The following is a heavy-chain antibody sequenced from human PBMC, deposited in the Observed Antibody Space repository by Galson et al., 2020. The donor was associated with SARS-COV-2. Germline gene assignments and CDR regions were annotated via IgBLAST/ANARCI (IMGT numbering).Heavy chain of an antibody. Sequence: ASETLSLTCTVSGGSISSGGYYWSWLRQHPGKGLEWIGYIYYSGSTYYNPSLKSRVTISVDTSKNQFSLKLSSVTAADTAVYYCARAGAIWFGLIQSFDYWGQGTLVTVSS. CDR1: GGSISSGGYY. J-gene: IGHJ4*02. D-gene: IGHD3-10*01. V-gene: IGHV4-31*03. CDR2: IYYSGST. CDR3: ARAGAIWFGLIQSFDY.